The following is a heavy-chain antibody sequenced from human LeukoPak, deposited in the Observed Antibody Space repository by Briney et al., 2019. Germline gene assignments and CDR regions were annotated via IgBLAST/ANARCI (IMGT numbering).Heavy chain of an antibody. J-gene: IGHJ4*02. CDR3: ARAYDFWSGYYHPGYFDY. Sequence: SETLSLTCTVSGGSISSYYWSWIRQPAGKGLEWIGRIYTSGSTNYNPSLKSRVTISVDTSKNQFSLKLSSVTAADTAVYYCARAYDFWSGYYHPGYFDYWGQGTLVTVSS. V-gene: IGHV4-4*07. CDR2: IYTSGST. D-gene: IGHD3-3*01. CDR1: GGSISSYY.